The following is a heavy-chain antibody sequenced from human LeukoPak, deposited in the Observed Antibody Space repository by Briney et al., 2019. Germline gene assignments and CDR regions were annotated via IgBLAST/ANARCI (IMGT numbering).Heavy chain of an antibody. CDR1: GYTFTSYG. Sequence: ASVKVSCKASGYTFTSYGISWVRQAPGQGLEWMGWINPNSGGTNYAQKFQGRVTMTRDTSISTAYMELSRLRSDDTAVYYCARFHRGTLRYSKLDYWGQGTLVTVSS. V-gene: IGHV1-2*02. D-gene: IGHD3-9*01. J-gene: IGHJ4*02. CDR3: ARFHRGTLRYSKLDY. CDR2: INPNSGGT.